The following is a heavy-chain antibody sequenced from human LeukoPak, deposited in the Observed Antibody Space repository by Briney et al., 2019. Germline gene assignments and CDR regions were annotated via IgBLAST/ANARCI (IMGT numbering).Heavy chain of an antibody. J-gene: IGHJ4*02. CDR1: GGSISSSSYY. D-gene: IGHD1-7*01. V-gene: IGHV4-39*01. Sequence: SETLSLTCTVSGGSISSSSYYWGWIRQPPGKGLEWIGSIYYSGSTYYNPSLKSRVTISVDTSKNQFSLKLSSVTAADTAVYYCARHNGDGRLELSFFDYWGQGTLVTVSS. CDR2: IYYSGST. CDR3: ARHNGDGRLELSFFDY.